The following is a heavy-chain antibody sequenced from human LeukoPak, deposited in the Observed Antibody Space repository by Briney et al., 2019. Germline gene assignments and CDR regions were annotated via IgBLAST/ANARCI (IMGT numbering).Heavy chain of an antibody. Sequence: PGGSLRLSCAAPGFSFDDYAMSWVRQAPGKGLEWVSGINWNGGGTKYADSVKGRFITSRDNAKNSLYLQVNSLRVEDTALYYCAREGMAGRGLFDYWGQGTLVTVSS. CDR2: INWNGGGT. V-gene: IGHV3-20*04. D-gene: IGHD5-24*01. CDR3: AREGMAGRGLFDY. CDR1: GFSFDDYA. J-gene: IGHJ4*02.